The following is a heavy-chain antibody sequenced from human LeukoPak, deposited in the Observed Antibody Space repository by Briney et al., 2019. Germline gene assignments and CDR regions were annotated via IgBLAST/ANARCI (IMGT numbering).Heavy chain of an antibody. CDR1: GFSFSTSS. J-gene: IGHJ1*01. CDR3: AKGSTPWGIEYFQH. D-gene: IGHD3-16*01. CDR2: MSGIGENT. Sequence: PGGSLRLSCTASGFSFSTSSMSWVRQAPGKGLEWVAAMSGIGENTYYADFVKGRFTISRDNYQKTRYLDGRSLRADDTAVYYCAKGSTPWGIEYFQHWGQGSLVTVSS. V-gene: IGHV3-23*01.